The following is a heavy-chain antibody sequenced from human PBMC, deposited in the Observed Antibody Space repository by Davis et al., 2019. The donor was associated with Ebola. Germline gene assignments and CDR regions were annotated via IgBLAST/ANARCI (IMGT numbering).Heavy chain of an antibody. CDR1: GYSFFGFW. CDR2: IYPDTSEV. Sequence: GESLKISCQGSGYSFFGFWIGWVRQMPGTGLEWMGIIYPDTSEVRYSPSFQGQVSISADKSIDTAYLQWSSLKASDTAIYYCARFGGPVISVVRFDYWGQGTPVTVSS. J-gene: IGHJ4*02. V-gene: IGHV5-51*01. CDR3: ARFGGPVISVVRFDY. D-gene: IGHD4-23*01.